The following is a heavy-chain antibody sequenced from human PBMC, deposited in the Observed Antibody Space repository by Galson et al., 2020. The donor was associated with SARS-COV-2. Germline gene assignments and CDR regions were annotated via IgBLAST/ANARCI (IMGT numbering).Heavy chain of an antibody. CDR3: ARGSEERRIIVGGPYYYSYMDG. V-gene: IGHV4-34*01. Sequence: SQTLSLTCAVYGGSFRNYYWTWIRQSPEKGLEWLGEINHRGSTNYNPSLKSRVAMSVDASKNQFSLSLSSVTAADTAVYYCARGSEERRIIVGGPYYYSYMDGWGSGTAVTDSS. CDR2: INHRGST. CDR1: GGSFRNYY. D-gene: IGHD1-26*01. J-gene: IGHJ6*03.